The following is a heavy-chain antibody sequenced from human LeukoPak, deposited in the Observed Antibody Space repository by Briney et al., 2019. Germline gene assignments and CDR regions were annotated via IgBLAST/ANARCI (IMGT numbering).Heavy chain of an antibody. D-gene: IGHD3-3*01. Sequence: GGSLRLSCAASGFTFSTYWMHWVRQVPGKGLVWVSRINSDGISINYADSVKGRFTISRDNAKNTLYLQMNSLRAEDTAVYYCAVWSGYLPFDYWGQGTLVTVSS. J-gene: IGHJ4*02. CDR3: AVWSGYLPFDY. V-gene: IGHV3-74*01. CDR2: INSDGISI. CDR1: GFTFSTYW.